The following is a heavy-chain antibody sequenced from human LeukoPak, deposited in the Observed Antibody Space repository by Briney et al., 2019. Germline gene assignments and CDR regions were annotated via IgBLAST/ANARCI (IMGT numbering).Heavy chain of an antibody. J-gene: IGHJ4*02. CDR2: IKEDGTET. CDR1: GFMFSSNW. V-gene: IGHV3-7*03. D-gene: IGHD5-24*01. CDR3: AKEGRSLQTY. Sequence: GGSLRLSCAASGFMFSSNWMSWVRLAPGKGPEWVANIKEDGTETYYVDSVKGRFTISRDNGKKSLYLQMNSLRVEDTAVYYCAKEGRSLQTYWGQGTLVTVSS.